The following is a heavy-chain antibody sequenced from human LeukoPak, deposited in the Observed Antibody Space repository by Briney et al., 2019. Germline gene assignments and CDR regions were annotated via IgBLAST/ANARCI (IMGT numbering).Heavy chain of an antibody. CDR3: SRESPGTTISH. V-gene: IGHV4-39*07. Sequence: SETLSLTCTVSADSISGSTYYWGWLRQPPGKGLEWIGSVYSSGTTYYNPSLKSRVTISADTSKNQFSLKLNSVTAADTAVYYCSRESPGTTISHWGQGTLVTVSS. D-gene: IGHD1-1*01. CDR1: ADSISGSTYY. J-gene: IGHJ4*02. CDR2: VYSSGTT.